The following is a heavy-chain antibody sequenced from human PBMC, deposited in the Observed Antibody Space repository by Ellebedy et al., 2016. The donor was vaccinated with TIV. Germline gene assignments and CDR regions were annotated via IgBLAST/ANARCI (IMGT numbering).Heavy chain of an antibody. V-gene: IGHV3-30-3*01. CDR1: GFTFSSYA. J-gene: IGHJ3*02. Sequence: GESLKISXAASGFTFSSYAMHWVRQAPGKGLEWVAVISYDGSNKYYADSVKGRFTISRDNSKNTLYLQMNSLRAEDTAVYYCARETYAFDIWGQGTMVTVSS. CDR2: ISYDGSNK. CDR3: ARETYAFDI.